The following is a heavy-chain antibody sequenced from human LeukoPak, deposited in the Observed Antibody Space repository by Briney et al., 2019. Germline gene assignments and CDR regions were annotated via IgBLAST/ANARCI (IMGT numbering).Heavy chain of an antibody. D-gene: IGHD6-13*01. CDR1: GFTFRDYC. CDR2: VNRDGSST. J-gene: IGHJ4*02. V-gene: IGHV3-74*01. Sequence: GGSLRLFYAASGFTFRDYCMHWVRQAPGKGLVWVSRVNRDGSSTSYADSVKGRFTISRDNAMNTLSLQMNSLRAEDTAVYYCERYRSISAAGDTYWGQGTLVTASS. CDR3: ERYRSISAAGDTY.